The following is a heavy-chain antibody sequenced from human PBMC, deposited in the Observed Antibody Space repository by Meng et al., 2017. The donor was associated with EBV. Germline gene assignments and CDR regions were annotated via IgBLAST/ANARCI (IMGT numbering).Heavy chain of an antibody. CDR3: ARVGISIFWQHWFDP. J-gene: IGHJ5*02. V-gene: IGHV3-20*01. CDR1: GFTFDDYG. CDR2: INWNGENT. Sequence: GQLVGSGGGVVRPGGSLGLSCAATGFTFDDYGMNWVRQVPGKGLEWVAGINWNGENTGYVDSVKGRFTISRDNAKNFLYLQMDSLRAEDTAFYHCARVGISIFWQHWFDPWGQGTLVTVSS. D-gene: IGHD3-3*01.